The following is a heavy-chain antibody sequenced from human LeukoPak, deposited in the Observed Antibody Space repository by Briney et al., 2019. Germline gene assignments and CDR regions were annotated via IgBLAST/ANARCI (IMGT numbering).Heavy chain of an antibody. J-gene: IGHJ4*02. CDR1: GFTFSSYA. Sequence: GGSLRLSCAASGFTFSSYAMSWARQAPGKGLEWVSVISGSGGSTYYADSVKGRFTISRDNSKNTLYLQLNSLRAEDTAMYYCARAGSRGSGNYWNYWGQGTLVTVSS. D-gene: IGHD3-10*01. CDR2: ISGSGGST. CDR3: ARAGSRGSGNYWNY. V-gene: IGHV3-23*01.